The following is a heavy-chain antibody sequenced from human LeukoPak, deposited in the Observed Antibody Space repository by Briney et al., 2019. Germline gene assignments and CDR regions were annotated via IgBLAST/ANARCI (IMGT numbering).Heavy chain of an antibody. D-gene: IGHD1-26*01. Sequence: GGSLRLSCAASGFTFTYAWMTWVRQAPGKGLEWVGHVKSKTHGGTTAYGAPVTGRFTISRDDSKDTLYLQMNSLKTEDTAVYYCATTVGGPGGRDVWGQGTTVTVSS. CDR2: VKSKTHGGTT. CDR1: GFTFTYAW. CDR3: ATTVGGPGGRDV. J-gene: IGHJ6*02. V-gene: IGHV3-15*01.